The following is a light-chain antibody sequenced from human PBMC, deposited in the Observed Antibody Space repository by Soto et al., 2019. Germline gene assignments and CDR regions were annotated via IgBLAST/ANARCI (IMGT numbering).Light chain of an antibody. CDR3: QQYNKWPPGT. CDR1: QSVSSN. CDR2: GAS. J-gene: IGKJ1*01. V-gene: IGKV3-15*01. Sequence: EIGMTQSPATLSVSPGERATLSCRASQSVSSNLAWYQQKPGQAPRLLIYGASTRATGIPARFSGSGSGTEFTLTISSLQSEDFAVYYCQQYNKWPPGTFGQGTKVDIK.